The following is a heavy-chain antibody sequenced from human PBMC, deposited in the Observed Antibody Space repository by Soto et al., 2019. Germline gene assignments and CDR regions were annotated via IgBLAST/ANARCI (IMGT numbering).Heavy chain of an antibody. J-gene: IGHJ5*02. CDR2: ISGSGGIT. CDR1: GFTFSSYA. D-gene: IGHD2-2*01. Sequence: EVQLLESGGGLVQPGGSLRLSCAASGFTFSSYAMSWVRQAPGKGLEWVSAISGSGGITYYADSVKRRFTISRDNSKNTLYLQMNRRGAEDTAVYYCAKRQCSSNSCYSSSWFDPWGQGTLVTVSS. V-gene: IGHV3-23*01. CDR3: AKRQCSSNSCYSSSWFDP.